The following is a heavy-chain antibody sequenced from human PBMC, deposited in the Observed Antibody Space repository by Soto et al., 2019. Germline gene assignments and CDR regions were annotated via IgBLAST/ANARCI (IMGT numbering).Heavy chain of an antibody. Sequence: QVQLVQSGPEVKKPGASVKVSCKASGYTFRNYGTTWVRQVPGQGLEYMGWINPFNENAKFVQKFQGRVTMTTDTSTAYMEVRSLRNDDTAVYFCVRRIQFSGSYYGMDVWGQGTTVIVSS. J-gene: IGHJ6*02. CDR1: GYTFRNYG. V-gene: IGHV1-18*04. CDR3: VRRIQFSGSYYGMDV. CDR2: INPFNENA. D-gene: IGHD1-26*01.